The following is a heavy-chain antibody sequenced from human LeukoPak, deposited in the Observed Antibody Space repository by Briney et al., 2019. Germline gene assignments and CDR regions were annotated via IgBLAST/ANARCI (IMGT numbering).Heavy chain of an antibody. D-gene: IGHD5-18*01. CDR3: ASLGYGPFDY. J-gene: IGHJ4*02. CDR1: GFTFSSYG. V-gene: IGHV3-30*03. CDR2: ISYDGSNK. Sequence: GRSLRLSCAASGFTFSSYGMHWVRQAPGKGLEWVAVISYDGSNKYYADSVKGRFTISRDNSKNTLYLQMNSLRAEDTAVYYCASLGYGPFDYWGQGTLVTVSS.